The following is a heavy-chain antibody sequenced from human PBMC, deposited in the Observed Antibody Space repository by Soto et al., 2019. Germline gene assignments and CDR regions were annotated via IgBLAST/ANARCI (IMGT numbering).Heavy chain of an antibody. J-gene: IGHJ5*02. D-gene: IGHD3-10*01. V-gene: IGHV4-59*01. Sequence: SETLSLTCTVSGGSISSYYWSWIRQPPGKGLEWIGYIYYSGSTNYNPSLKSRVTISVDTSKNQFSLKLSSVTAADTAVYYCARFLYYYGSGSYEGVFDPWGQGTLVTVSS. CDR1: GGSISSYY. CDR2: IYYSGST. CDR3: ARFLYYYGSGSYEGVFDP.